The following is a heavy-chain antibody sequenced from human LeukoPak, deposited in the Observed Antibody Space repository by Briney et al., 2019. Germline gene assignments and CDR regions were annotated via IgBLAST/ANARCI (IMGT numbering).Heavy chain of an antibody. CDR2: IYYSGST. D-gene: IGHD2-2*01. Sequence: SETLSLTCTVSGGSISSYYWSWIRQPPGKGLEWIGYIYYSGSTNYNPSLKSRVTISVDTSKNQFSLKLSSVTAADTAVYYCARGTLGYCSSTSCYGYYYYMDVWGKGTTVTVSS. CDR1: GGSISSYY. J-gene: IGHJ6*03. V-gene: IGHV4-59*12. CDR3: ARGTLGYCSSTSCYGYYYYMDV.